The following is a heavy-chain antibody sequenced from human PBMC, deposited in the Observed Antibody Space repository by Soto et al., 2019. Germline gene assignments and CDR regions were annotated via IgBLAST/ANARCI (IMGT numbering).Heavy chain of an antibody. V-gene: IGHV4-59*01. Sequence: ASETLSLTCTVSGGSISSYYWSWIRQPPGKGLEWIGYIYYSGSTNYNPSLKSRVTISVDTSKNQFSLKLSSVTAADTAVYYCARDRDCTNGVCYAGNFDYWGQGTLVTVSS. D-gene: IGHD2-8*01. J-gene: IGHJ4*02. CDR2: IYYSGST. CDR3: ARDRDCTNGVCYAGNFDY. CDR1: GGSISSYY.